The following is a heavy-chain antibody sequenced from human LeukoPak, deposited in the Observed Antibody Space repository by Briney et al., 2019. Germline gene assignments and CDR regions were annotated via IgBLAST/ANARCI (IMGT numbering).Heavy chain of an antibody. Sequence: PGGSLRLSCAASGFTFSIYAMSWVRQAPGKGLEWGSGTSGSGGSTYYADSVKGRFTISRDNSKNTLYLQMNSLRAEDTAVYYCAKDYYGSGSYRHFDQWGQGTLVTVSS. J-gene: IGHJ4*02. CDR3: AKDYYGSGSYRHFDQ. CDR1: GFTFSIYA. D-gene: IGHD3-10*01. CDR2: TSGSGGST. V-gene: IGHV3-23*01.